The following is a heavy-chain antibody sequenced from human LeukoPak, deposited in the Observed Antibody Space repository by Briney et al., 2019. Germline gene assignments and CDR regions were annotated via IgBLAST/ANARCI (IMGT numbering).Heavy chain of an antibody. V-gene: IGHV4-34*01. Sequence: SETLSLTCAVYGGSFSGYYWSWIRQPPGKGLEGIGEINHSGSTNYNPSLKSRVTISVDTSKNQFSLRLSSVTAADTAVYYCARGLDSPGIAVAGTNYFDYWGQGTLVTVSS. D-gene: IGHD6-19*01. CDR1: GGSFSGYY. CDR3: ARGLDSPGIAVAGTNYFDY. CDR2: INHSGST. J-gene: IGHJ4*02.